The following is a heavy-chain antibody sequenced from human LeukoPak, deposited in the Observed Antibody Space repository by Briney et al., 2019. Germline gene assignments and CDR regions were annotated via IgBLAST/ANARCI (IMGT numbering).Heavy chain of an antibody. CDR2: ISSSSSYI. CDR1: GFTFSSYS. J-gene: IGHJ6*02. Sequence: GSLRLSCAASGFTFSSYSMNWVRQAPGKGLEWVSSISSSSSYIYYADSVEGRFTISRDNAKNSLYLQMNSLRAEDTAVYYCARAAVGLLWFGELLSNGMDVWGQGTTVTVSS. CDR3: ARAAVGLLWFGELLSNGMDV. V-gene: IGHV3-21*01. D-gene: IGHD3-10*01.